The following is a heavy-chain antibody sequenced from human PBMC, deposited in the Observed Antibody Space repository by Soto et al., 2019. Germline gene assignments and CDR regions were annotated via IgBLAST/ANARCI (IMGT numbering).Heavy chain of an antibody. CDR2: ITGSGDST. CDR3: AKDGCSTISCHYSG. Sequence: EVQLLESGGGLVPPGGSLRLSCAASGFTFNNYAMSWVRQAPGKGLEWVSTITGSGDSTYYADSVKGRFTISRDNSKNTLYLQMNSLRAEDTAVYHCAKDGCSTISCHYSGWGQGTLVTVSS. V-gene: IGHV3-23*01. CDR1: GFTFNNYA. J-gene: IGHJ4*01. D-gene: IGHD2-2*01.